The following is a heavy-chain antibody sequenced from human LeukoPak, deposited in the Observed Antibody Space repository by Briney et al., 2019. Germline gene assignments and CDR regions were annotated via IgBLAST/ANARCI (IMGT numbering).Heavy chain of an antibody. D-gene: IGHD3-10*01. J-gene: IGHJ6*03. CDR3: ARMRTWAGGYYYYYMDV. Sequence: SETLSLTCTVSGGSVGSGTYYWNWMRQPAGKGLEWIGRIFPGGNTYFNPSLKSRVAISVDSSKNQFSLTLSSVTAADTAVYYCARMRTWAGGYYYYYMDVWGKGTTVTVSS. V-gene: IGHV4-61*02. CDR2: IFPGGNT. CDR1: GGSVGSGTYY.